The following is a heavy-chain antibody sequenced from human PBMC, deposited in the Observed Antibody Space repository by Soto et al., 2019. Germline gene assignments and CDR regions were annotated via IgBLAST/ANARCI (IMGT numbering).Heavy chain of an antibody. CDR1: GFTFSSYG. Sequence: GGSLRLSCAASGFTFSSYGMNWVRQAPGKGLEWVAVISYDGSNKYYADSGKGRFTISRDNSKNTLYLQMNSLRAEDTAVYYCAKDLVLMVYATLYYMDVWGKGTTVTVSS. CDR2: ISYDGSNK. D-gene: IGHD2-8*01. V-gene: IGHV3-30*18. J-gene: IGHJ6*03. CDR3: AKDLVLMVYATLYYMDV.